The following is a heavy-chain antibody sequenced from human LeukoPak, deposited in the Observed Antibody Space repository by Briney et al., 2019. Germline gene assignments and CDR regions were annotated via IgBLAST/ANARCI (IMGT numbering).Heavy chain of an antibody. CDR2: ISGGGGST. CDR3: AKGSGSYESTDFDY. J-gene: IGHJ4*02. CDR1: GFTFSSYA. V-gene: IGHV3-23*01. D-gene: IGHD1-26*01. Sequence: GGSLRLSCAASGFTFSSYAMSWVRQAPGKGLEWVSAISGGGGSTYYADSVKGRFTISRDNSKNTLYLQMNSLRAEDTAVYYCAKGSGSYESTDFDYWGQGTLVTVSS.